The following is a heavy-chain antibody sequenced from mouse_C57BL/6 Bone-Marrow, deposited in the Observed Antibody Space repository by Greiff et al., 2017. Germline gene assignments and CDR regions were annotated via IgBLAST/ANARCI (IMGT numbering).Heavy chain of an antibody. CDR1: GYTFTSYW. V-gene: IGHV1-52*01. Sequence: VKLQQPGAELVRPGSSVKLSCKASGYTFTSYWMHWVKQRPIQGLEWIGNIDPSDSETHYNQKFKDKATLTVDKSSSTAYMQLSSLTSEDSAVYYCARSYYGNYFDYWGQGTTLTVSS. CDR3: ARSYYGNYFDY. D-gene: IGHD1-1*01. CDR2: IDPSDSET. J-gene: IGHJ2*01.